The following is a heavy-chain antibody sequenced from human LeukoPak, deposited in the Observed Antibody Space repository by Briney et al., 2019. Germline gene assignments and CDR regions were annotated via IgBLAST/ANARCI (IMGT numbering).Heavy chain of an antibody. CDR3: ARDHIAAAGTPQH. J-gene: IGHJ4*02. D-gene: IGHD6-13*01. Sequence: GGSLRLSCAASGFTFSNYWMSWVRQAPGKGLEWVSVIYSDGSTYYADSVKGRFTISRDNSKNTLYLQMNGLRAEDTAIYYCARDHIAAAGTPQHWGQGTLVTVSS. V-gene: IGHV3-66*01. CDR1: GFTFSNYW. CDR2: IYSDGST.